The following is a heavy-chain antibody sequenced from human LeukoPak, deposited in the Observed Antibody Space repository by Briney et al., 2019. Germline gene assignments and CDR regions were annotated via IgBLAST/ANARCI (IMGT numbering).Heavy chain of an antibody. CDR3: AALEMATTDAFDI. J-gene: IGHJ3*02. V-gene: IGHV1-2*02. CDR1: GYTFTGYY. D-gene: IGHD5-24*01. Sequence: GASVKVSCKASGYTFTGYYMHWVRQAPGQGLEWMGWINPNSGGTNYAQKFQGRVTMTRDTSISTAYMELSRLRSDDTAVYYCAALEMATTDAFDIWGQGTMVTVSS. CDR2: INPNSGGT.